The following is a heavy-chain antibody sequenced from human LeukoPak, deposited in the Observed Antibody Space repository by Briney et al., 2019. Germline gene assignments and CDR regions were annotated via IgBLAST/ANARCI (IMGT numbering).Heavy chain of an antibody. V-gene: IGHV1-24*01. Sequence: GASVKDSCKVSGYTLTELSMHWVRQAPGKGLEWMGGFDPEDGETIYAQKFQGRVTMTEDTSTDTAYMELSSLRSEDTAVYYCATVDGSYSGSYYYFDYWGQGTLVTVSS. J-gene: IGHJ4*02. CDR2: FDPEDGET. CDR3: ATVDGSYSGSYYYFDY. D-gene: IGHD1-26*01. CDR1: GYTLTELS.